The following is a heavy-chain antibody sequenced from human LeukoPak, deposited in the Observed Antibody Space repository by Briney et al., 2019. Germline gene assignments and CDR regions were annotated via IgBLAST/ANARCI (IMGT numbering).Heavy chain of an antibody. J-gene: IGHJ3*02. V-gene: IGHV4-61*02. CDR1: GGSISSGSYY. CDR2: IYTSGST. CDR3: ARRARAFDI. Sequence: PPETLSLTCTVSGGSISSGSYYWSWIRQPAGKGLEWIGRIYTSGSTNYNPSLKSRVTISVDTSKNQFSLRLSSVTAADTAVYYCARRARAFDIWGQGTMVTVSS.